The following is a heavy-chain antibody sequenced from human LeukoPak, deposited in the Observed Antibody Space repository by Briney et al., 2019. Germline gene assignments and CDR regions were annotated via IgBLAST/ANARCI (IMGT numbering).Heavy chain of an antibody. J-gene: IGHJ4*02. CDR2: INPDGTDQ. D-gene: IGHD4-11*01. CDR1: RFTFDTYW. CDR3: ARMWRGFEYSAQGYYFDY. V-gene: IGHV3-7*01. Sequence: GSLRLSCAASRFTFDTYWMTWVRQAPGKGLEWVANINPDGTDQNYVDSLKGRFTISRDNAKNSLSLQMNSLRPDDTAVYFCARMWRGFEYSAQGYYFDYWGQGTLVTASS.